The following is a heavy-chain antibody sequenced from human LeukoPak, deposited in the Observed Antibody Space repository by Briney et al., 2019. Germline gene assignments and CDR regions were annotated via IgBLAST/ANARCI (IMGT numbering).Heavy chain of an antibody. CDR1: GFIFGNYR. D-gene: IGHD1-1*01. Sequence: GGSLRLSCATFGFIFGNYRMHWVRQPPGKGLVWVSRINSDGSGTDYAESVKGRFTISRDNAKNTLYLHMSSLRVEDTAVYYCARDMNGLTWGQGTLVTVSS. V-gene: IGHV3-74*01. CDR2: INSDGSGT. CDR3: ARDMNGLT. J-gene: IGHJ5*02.